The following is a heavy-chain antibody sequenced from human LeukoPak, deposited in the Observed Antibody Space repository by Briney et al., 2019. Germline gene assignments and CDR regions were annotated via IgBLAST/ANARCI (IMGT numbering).Heavy chain of an antibody. V-gene: IGHV4-59*08. Sequence: SETLSLTCTVSGGSISSYYWSWIRQPPGKGLEWIGYIYYSGSTNYNPSLKSRVTISVDTSKNQFSLRLSSVTAADTAVYFCARHGFYDSPEEYFDLWGRGTLVTVSS. CDR3: ARHGFYDSPEEYFDL. CDR1: GGSISSYY. D-gene: IGHD3-22*01. CDR2: IYYSGST. J-gene: IGHJ2*01.